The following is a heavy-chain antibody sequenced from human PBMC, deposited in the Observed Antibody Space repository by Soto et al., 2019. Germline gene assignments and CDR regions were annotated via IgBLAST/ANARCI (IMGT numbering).Heavy chain of an antibody. CDR2: INAGNGNT. V-gene: IGHV1-3*01. D-gene: IGHD2-2*01. Sequence: QVQLVQSGAEVKKPGASVKVSCKTSVYNFTNYDMHWVRKAPGQRPEWMGWINAGNGNTKFSQRFQGRVTITRDTSANIAYMELSSLTAEDTAVYYCARAGFCSTTSCSDAFDIWGQGTMVTVSS. CDR1: VYNFTNYD. J-gene: IGHJ3*02. CDR3: ARAGFCSTTSCSDAFDI.